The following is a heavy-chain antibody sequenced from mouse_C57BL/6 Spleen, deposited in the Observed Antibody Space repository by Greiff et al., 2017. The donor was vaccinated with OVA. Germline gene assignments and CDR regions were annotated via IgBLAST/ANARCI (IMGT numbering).Heavy chain of an antibody. D-gene: IGHD1-1*01. V-gene: IGHV1-80*01. CDR3: ARNQVLPTVVDPWFAY. CDR1: GYAFSSYW. Sequence: QVQLQQSGAELVKPGASVKISCKASGYAFSSYWMNWVKQRPGKGLEWIGQIYPGDGDTNYNGKFKGKATLTADKSSSTAYMQLSSLTSEDSAVYFCARNQVLPTVVDPWFAYWGQGTLVTVSA. J-gene: IGHJ3*01. CDR2: IYPGDGDT.